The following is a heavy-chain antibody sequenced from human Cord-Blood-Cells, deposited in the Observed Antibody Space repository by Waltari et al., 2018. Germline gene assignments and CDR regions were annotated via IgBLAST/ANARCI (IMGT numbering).Heavy chain of an antibody. CDR1: GFTFSSYA. CDR2: ISYDGSNK. Sequence: QVQLVESGGGVVQPGRSLRLSCAASGFTFSSYAMHWVRQAPGKGLEWVAVISYDGSNKDYADSGKGRFTISRDNSKNTLYLQMNSLRAEDTAVYYCARVGGSYYFDYWGQGTLVTVSS. D-gene: IGHD1-26*01. J-gene: IGHJ4*02. V-gene: IGHV3-30-3*01. CDR3: ARVGGSYYFDY.